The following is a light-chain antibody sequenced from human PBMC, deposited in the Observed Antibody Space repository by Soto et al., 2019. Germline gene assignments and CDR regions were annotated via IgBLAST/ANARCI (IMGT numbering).Light chain of an antibody. CDR3: HQYSNYPWT. CDR1: QSINSW. J-gene: IGKJ1*01. Sequence: DIQMTQSPSTLSASVGDRVTITCRASQSINSWLAWFQQKPGKAPKLLIYDASRLDSGVPSRFSGSGSGTEFTLTISSLQPDDFAVYYCHQYSNYPWTFGQGTKVEIK. V-gene: IGKV1-5*01. CDR2: DAS.